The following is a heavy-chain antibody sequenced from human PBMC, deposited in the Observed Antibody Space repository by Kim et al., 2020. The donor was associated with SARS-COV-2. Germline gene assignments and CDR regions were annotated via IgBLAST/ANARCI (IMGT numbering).Heavy chain of an antibody. D-gene: IGHD1-1*01. CDR2: ISDSGTYV. Sequence: GGSLRLSCAASESPFDSYSLAWVRQAPGKGLEWVSSISDSGTYVFYADSVRGRFIISRDNARKSVYLQMDALRAEDTGVYYCARIRAYNLDSWGQGTLVTVSS. CDR3: ARIRAYNLDS. CDR1: ESPFDSYS. V-gene: IGHV3-21*01. J-gene: IGHJ4*02.